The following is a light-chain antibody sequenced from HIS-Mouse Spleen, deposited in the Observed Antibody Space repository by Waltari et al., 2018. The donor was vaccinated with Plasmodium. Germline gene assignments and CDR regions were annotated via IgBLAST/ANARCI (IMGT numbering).Light chain of an antibody. V-gene: IGLV3-10*01. Sequence: SYDLTQPPSVSVSPGQTARITCSGAALPKKYAYWYQQKSGQAPVLVIYADSKRPSGIPERFSGSSSGTMATLTISGAQVEDEADYYCYSTDSSGNHRVFGGGTKLTVL. CDR2: ADS. CDR1: ALPKKY. CDR3: YSTDSSGNHRV. J-gene: IGLJ3*02.